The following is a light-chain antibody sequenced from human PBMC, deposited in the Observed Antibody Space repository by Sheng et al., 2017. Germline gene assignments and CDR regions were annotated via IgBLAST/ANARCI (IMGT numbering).Light chain of an antibody. V-gene: IGKV1-39*01. Sequence: DIQMTQSPSSLSASVGDRVTITCRASQTISTSLNWYQQKPGLAPKLLINAASNLHGSGPRPRFXGSGSGXDFTLTIRSLQPEDFATYYCQQSYSTPQTFGQGTKVEVK. J-gene: IGKJ1*01. CDR1: QTISTS. CDR2: AAS. CDR3: QQSYSTPQT.